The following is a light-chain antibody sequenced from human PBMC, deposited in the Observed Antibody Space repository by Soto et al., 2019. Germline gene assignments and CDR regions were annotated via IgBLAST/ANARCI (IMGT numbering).Light chain of an antibody. CDR1: SSSIGTNT. CDR2: TDH. V-gene: IGLV1-44*01. J-gene: IGLJ2*01. CDR3: AAWDGSLNVVL. Sequence: QLVLTQPPSASGTLGQRVTISCSGSSSSIGTNTVNWYKQVPGTAPTLLIYTDHQRPAGVPDRFSGSKSGTSASLAISWLQSEDEADYYCAAWDGSLNVVLFGGGTKLTVL.